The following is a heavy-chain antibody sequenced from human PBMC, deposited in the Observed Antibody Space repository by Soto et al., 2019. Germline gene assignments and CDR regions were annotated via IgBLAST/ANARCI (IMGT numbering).Heavy chain of an antibody. J-gene: IGHJ6*02. D-gene: IGHD2-15*01. Sequence: ASVKVSCKASGYTFTSYDINWVRQATGQGLEWMGWMNPNSGNTGYAQKFQGRVTMTRNTSISTAYMELSSLRSEDTAVYYCARSGGHCSGVSCYSSYYSYGMDVWGQGTTVTVSS. CDR2: MNPNSGNT. V-gene: IGHV1-8*01. CDR1: GYTFTSYD. CDR3: ARSGGHCSGVSCYSSYYSYGMDV.